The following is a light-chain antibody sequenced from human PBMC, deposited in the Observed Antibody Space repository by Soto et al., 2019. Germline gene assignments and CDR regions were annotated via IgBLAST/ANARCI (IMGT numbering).Light chain of an antibody. Sequence: QSALTQPASVSGSPGQSITISCTGTSSDVGSYNVVSWYQQHPGKAPKLMIYEGTKRPSGVSNRCSGSRSGNTASLTISGLQAEDEADYYCCSYAGSSTLYVFGTGTKVTVL. CDR1: SSDVGSYNV. V-gene: IGLV2-23*01. CDR2: EGT. CDR3: CSYAGSSTLYV. J-gene: IGLJ1*01.